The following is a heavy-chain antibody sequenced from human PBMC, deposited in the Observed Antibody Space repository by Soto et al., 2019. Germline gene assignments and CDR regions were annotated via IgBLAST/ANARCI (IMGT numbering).Heavy chain of an antibody. J-gene: IGHJ3*02. CDR1: GFTFSSYS. CDR2: ISSSYI. Sequence: GGSLRLSCAASGFTFSSYSMNWVRQAPGKGLEWVSSISSSYIYYADSVKGRFTISRDNAKNSLYLQMNSLRAEDTAVYYCARDYLSGGSWSDAFDIWGQGTMVTV. CDR3: ARDYLSGGSWSDAFDI. D-gene: IGHD2-15*01. V-gene: IGHV3-21*01.